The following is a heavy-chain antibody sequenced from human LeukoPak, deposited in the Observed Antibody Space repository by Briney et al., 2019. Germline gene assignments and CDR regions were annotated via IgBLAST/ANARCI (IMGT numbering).Heavy chain of an antibody. CDR3: ARRVNCSGGSCQFDY. V-gene: IGHV4-39*01. CDR1: GGSISSSSYY. J-gene: IGHJ4*02. D-gene: IGHD2-15*01. Sequence: SETLSLTCTVSGGSISSSSYYWGWIRQPPGKGLEWIGSIYYSGKTYYNPSLKSRVSMSVDTSKNQFPLKLSSVTAADTAVYYCARRVNCSGGSCQFDYWGQGTLVSVSS. CDR2: IYYSGKT.